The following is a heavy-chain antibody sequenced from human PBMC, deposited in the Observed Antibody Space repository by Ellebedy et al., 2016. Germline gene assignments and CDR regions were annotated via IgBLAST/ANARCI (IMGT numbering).Heavy chain of an antibody. CDR2: ISYDGSNK. J-gene: IGHJ4*02. CDR1: GFTFSSYG. Sequence: GGSLRLSXAASGFTFSSYGMHWVRQAPGKGLEWVAVISYDGSNKYYADSVKGRFTISRDNSKNTLYLQMNSLRAEDTAVYYCAKDQPLSYWGQGTLVTVSS. D-gene: IGHD1-14*01. V-gene: IGHV3-30*18. CDR3: AKDQPLSY.